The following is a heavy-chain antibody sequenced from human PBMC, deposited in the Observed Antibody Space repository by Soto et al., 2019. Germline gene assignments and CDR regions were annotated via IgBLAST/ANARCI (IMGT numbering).Heavy chain of an antibody. Sequence: EVQVLESGGGLVQPGGSLRLSCAASGFTFSTYVMNWVRQAPGKGLEWVSLISDNGASTHYADSVKGRFTISRDNSKNTLYLQMNSVRVEDTAVYYCAKGGWLDNWGQGTPVTVSA. J-gene: IGHJ4*02. CDR2: ISDNGAST. CDR3: AKGGWLDN. D-gene: IGHD6-19*01. V-gene: IGHV3-23*01. CDR1: GFTFSTYV.